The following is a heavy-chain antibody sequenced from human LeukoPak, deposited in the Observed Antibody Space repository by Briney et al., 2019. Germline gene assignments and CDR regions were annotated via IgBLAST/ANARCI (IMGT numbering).Heavy chain of an antibody. V-gene: IGHV3-49*03. Sequence: PGGSLRLSCTASGFTFGDYAMSWFRQAPGKGLEWVGFIRSKAYGGTTEYAASVKGRFTISRDDSKSIAYLQMNSLRTEDTAVYYCAKELVDGYDFDYWGQGTLVTVSS. CDR3: AKELVDGYDFDY. J-gene: IGHJ4*02. D-gene: IGHD5-24*01. CDR1: GFTFGDYA. CDR2: IRSKAYGGTT.